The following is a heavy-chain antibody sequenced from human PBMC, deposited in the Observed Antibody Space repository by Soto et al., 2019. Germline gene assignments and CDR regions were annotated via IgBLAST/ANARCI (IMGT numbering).Heavy chain of an antibody. J-gene: IGHJ4*02. CDR1: GFTLTNEN. V-gene: IGHV3-21*06. D-gene: IGHD3-22*01. Sequence: GGSLRLSXTVLGFTLTNENMNWVRQAPGKGLEWVSSISSRSTFINYADSVKGRFTISRDNDKGLVYLQMNSLRAEDTAVYYCARDPPLSMIVVVGVDDFWGQGTLVTVSS. CDR3: ARDPPLSMIVVVGVDDF. CDR2: ISSRSTFI.